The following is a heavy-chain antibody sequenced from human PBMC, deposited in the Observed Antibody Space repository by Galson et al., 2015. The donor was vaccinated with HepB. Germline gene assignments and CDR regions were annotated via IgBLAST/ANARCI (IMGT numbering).Heavy chain of an antibody. J-gene: IGHJ6*02. CDR3: ARTDRRPPHYYYYGMDV. CDR2: IIPIFGTA. V-gene: IGHV1-69*13. Sequence: SVKVSCKASGGTFSSYAISWVRQAPGQGLEWMGGIIPIFGTANYAQKFQGGVTITADESTSTAYMELSSLRSEDTAVYYCARTDRRPPHYYYYGMDVWGQGTTVTVSS. D-gene: IGHD4-17*01. CDR1: GGTFSSYA.